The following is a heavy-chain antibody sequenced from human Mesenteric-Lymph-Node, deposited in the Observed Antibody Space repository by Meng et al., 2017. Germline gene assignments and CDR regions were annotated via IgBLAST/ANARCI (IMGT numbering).Heavy chain of an antibody. J-gene: IGHJ3*02. CDR3: ARGYDILTGYRDASDI. V-gene: IGHV4-4*07. CDR1: GGSISSYY. CDR2: INTSGST. D-gene: IGHD3-9*01. Sequence: SETLSLTCTVSGGSISSYYWSWIRQPAGNGLEWIGRINTSGSTNYNPSLKSRVTMSIDTSKSQFSLKLSSVTTADTAVYYCARGYDILTGYRDASDIWGQGTMVTVSS.